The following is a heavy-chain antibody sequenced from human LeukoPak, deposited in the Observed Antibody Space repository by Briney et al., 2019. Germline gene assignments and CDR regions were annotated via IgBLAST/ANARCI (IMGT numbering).Heavy chain of an antibody. CDR1: GGSFSGYY. V-gene: IGHV4-59*01. J-gene: IGHJ6*03. D-gene: IGHD3-10*01. CDR2: IYYSGYT. CDR3: ARTTMVRGTYYMDV. Sequence: SETLSLTCAVYGGSFSGYYWSWIRQPPGKGLEWIGCIYYSGYTNYKSSLKSRVTISVDTSKNQFSLKLSSVTAADTAVYYCARTTMVRGTYYMDVWGKGTTVTISS.